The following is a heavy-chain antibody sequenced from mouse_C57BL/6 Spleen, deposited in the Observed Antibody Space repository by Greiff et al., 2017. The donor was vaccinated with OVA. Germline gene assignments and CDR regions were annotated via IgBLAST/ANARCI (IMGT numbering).Heavy chain of an antibody. J-gene: IGHJ1*03. CDR3: ARGHYYGSSYGYFDV. Sequence: QVQLQQPGAELVRPGSSVKLSCKASGYTFTSYWMHWVKQRPIQGLEWIGNIDPSDSETHYNQKFKDKATLTVDKSSSTAYMQLSILTSEDSAVYYGARGHYYGSSYGYFDVGGTGTTVTVSS. CDR1: GYTFTSYW. CDR2: IDPSDSET. V-gene: IGHV1-52*01. D-gene: IGHD1-1*01.